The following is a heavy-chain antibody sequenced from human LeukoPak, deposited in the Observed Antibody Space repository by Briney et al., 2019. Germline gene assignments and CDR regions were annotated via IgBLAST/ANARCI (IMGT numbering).Heavy chain of an antibody. V-gene: IGHV4-4*07. D-gene: IGHD3-22*01. J-gene: IGHJ4*02. Sequence: SEILSLTCTVSGGSISSYYWSWIRQPAGKGLEWIGRIYTSGSTNYNPSLKSRVTMSVDTSKNQFSLKLSSVTAADTAVYYCARDRYYYDSSGSTLFDYWGQGTLVTVSS. CDR3: ARDRYYYDSSGSTLFDY. CDR2: IYTSGST. CDR1: GGSISSYY.